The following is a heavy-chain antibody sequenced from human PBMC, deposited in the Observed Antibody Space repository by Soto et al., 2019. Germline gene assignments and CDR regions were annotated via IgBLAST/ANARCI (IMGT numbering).Heavy chain of an antibody. CDR2: ISPIFGTA. CDR3: ARVPLAATMIVVVTASFDY. V-gene: IGHV1-69*06. Sequence: SVKVSCKASGGTFSSYAISWVRQAPGQGLEWMGWISPIFGTANYAQKLQGRVTMTADTSTSTAYMELRSLRSDDTAVYYCARVPLAATMIVVVTASFDYRGQGTLLTVSS. D-gene: IGHD3-22*01. CDR1: GGTFSSYA. J-gene: IGHJ4*02.